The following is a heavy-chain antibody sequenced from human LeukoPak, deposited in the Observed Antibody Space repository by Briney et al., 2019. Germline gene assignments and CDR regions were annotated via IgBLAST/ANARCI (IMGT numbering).Heavy chain of an antibody. Sequence: SETLSLTCTVSGVSISGISWSWIRQPPGKALESIAYLSDSGTTSYNPSLKSRVSISRDTSRNQFSLNLTSVTAADTAVYYCARHACCGTYPFNTWGQGALVTVSS. CDR3: ARHACCGTYPFNT. CDR1: GVSISGIS. D-gene: IGHD2-21*01. CDR2: LSDSGTT. V-gene: IGHV4-59*08. J-gene: IGHJ5*02.